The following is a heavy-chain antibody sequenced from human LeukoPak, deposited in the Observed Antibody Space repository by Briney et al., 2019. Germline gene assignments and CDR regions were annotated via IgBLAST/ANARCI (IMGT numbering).Heavy chain of an antibody. CDR1: GFSFNRRG. CDR2: ISPRSETI. CDR3: VRIDGPTVFTYYMDL. D-gene: IGHD3-16*01. J-gene: IGHJ6*03. V-gene: IGHV3-48*04. Sequence: GGSLRLSCATSGFSFNRRGMNWVRHPPGKSLEWVSYISPRSETIYYAESVKGRFTVSRDDSKDSLYLQMHTLRAEDTAVYYCVRIDGPTVFTYYMDLWGKGTTVTV.